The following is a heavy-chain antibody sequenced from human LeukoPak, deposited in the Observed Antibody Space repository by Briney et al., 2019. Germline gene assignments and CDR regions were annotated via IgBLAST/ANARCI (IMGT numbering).Heavy chain of an antibody. CDR2: INPNSGGT. J-gene: IGHJ4*02. V-gene: IGHV1-2*02. Sequence: ASVKVSCKASGYTFTSYDINWVRQATGQGLEWMGWINPNSGGTNYAQKFQGRVTMTRDTSISTAYMELSRLRSDDTAVYYCARSKASIVVVPAAIDYWGQGTLVTVSS. CDR1: GYTFTSYD. D-gene: IGHD2-2*01. CDR3: ARSKASIVVVPAAIDY.